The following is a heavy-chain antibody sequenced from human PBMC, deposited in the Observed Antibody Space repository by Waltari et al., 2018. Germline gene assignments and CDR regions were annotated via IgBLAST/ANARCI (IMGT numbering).Heavy chain of an antibody. J-gene: IGHJ4*02. CDR2: IYYSGST. CDR3: AKPVYYYDSPWDY. CDR1: GGSISSSSYY. Sequence: QLQLQESGPGLVKPSETLSLTCTVSGGSISSSSYYWGWIRQPPGKGLEWIGSIYYSGSTYYNPSLKSRVTISVDTSKNQFSLKLSSVTAADTAVYYCAKPVYYYDSPWDYWGQGTLVTVSS. V-gene: IGHV4-39*07. D-gene: IGHD3-22*01.